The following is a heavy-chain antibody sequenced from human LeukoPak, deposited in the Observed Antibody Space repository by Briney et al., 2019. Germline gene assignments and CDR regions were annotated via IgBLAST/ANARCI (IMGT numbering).Heavy chain of an antibody. CDR1: GFTFSSYA. CDR2: VHPDGNQK. D-gene: IGHD1-20*01. J-gene: IGHJ4*02. Sequence: PGGSLRLSCAASGFTFSSYAMTWVRQAPGKGLEWVARVHPDGNQKDYVDAVQGRFTISRDNVRYSLSLQMNSLRADDTAVYYCVRWGPVSIIGNSWDQGTLVTVSS. V-gene: IGHV3-7*01. CDR3: VRWGPVSIIGNS.